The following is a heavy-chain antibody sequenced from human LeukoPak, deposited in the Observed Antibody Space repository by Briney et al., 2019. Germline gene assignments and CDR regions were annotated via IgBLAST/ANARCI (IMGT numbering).Heavy chain of an antibody. CDR1: GFTFSSYD. V-gene: IGHV3-23*01. CDR2: ISGRGGNT. D-gene: IGHD6-13*01. J-gene: IGHJ4*02. Sequence: GGSLRLSCAASGFTFSSYDMSWVRQAPGKGLEWVSAISGRGGNTYYADSVKGRFTISRDNSKNTLYLQMNSLRAEDTAVYYCAKVVTAADTGYWGQGTLVTVPS. CDR3: AKVVTAADTGY.